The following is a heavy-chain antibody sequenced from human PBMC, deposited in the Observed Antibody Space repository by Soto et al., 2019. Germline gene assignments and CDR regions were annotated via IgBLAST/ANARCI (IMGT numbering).Heavy chain of an antibody. D-gene: IGHD6-6*01. CDR3: VKDMGYGSSSTFDY. Sequence: GGSLRLSCVVSGFTFDDYVMHWDRQAPGKGLEWVSGISRNSGTIEYADSVKGRFTVSRDNAKNSLYLQMDSLRAEDTALYYCVKDMGYGSSSTFDYWGQRTLVTVSS. CDR2: ISRNSGTI. V-gene: IGHV3-9*01. J-gene: IGHJ4*02. CDR1: GFTFDDYV.